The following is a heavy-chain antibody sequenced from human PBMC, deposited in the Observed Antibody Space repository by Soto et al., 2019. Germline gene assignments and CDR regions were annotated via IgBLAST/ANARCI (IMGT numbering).Heavy chain of an antibody. D-gene: IGHD4-17*01. V-gene: IGHV5-51*01. Sequence: PGESLKISCKVSGYSFTSYWIGWVRQMPGKGLEWMVIIYPGDSDTRYSPPFQGQVTISADRSISTAYLQWSSLKASDTAMYYCARHPNGDYDVMDVWGRGTTVPVSS. CDR1: GYSFTSYW. CDR3: ARHPNGDYDVMDV. CDR2: IYPGDSDT. J-gene: IGHJ6*02.